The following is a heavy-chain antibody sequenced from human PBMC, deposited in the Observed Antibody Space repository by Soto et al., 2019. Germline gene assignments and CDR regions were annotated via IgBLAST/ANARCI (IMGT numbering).Heavy chain of an antibody. CDR3: ARGGGTYHTDY. CDR1: GYTFTDYY. J-gene: IGHJ4*02. D-gene: IGHD1-26*01. V-gene: IGHV1-2*02. Sequence: QVQLVQSGAGVENPGASVKVSCKASGYTFTDYYLHWVRQAPGQGLEWMGWITPKSGDTNYAQNFQDRVTMTRDTSITTAYMELNRLKSDDTVVYYCARGGGTYHTDYWGQGTLVTVSS. CDR2: ITPKSGDT.